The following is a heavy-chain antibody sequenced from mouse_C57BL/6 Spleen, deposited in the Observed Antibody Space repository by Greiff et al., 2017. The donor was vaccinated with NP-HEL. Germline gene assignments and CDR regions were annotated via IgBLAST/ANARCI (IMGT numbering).Heavy chain of an antibody. V-gene: IGHV1-85*01. D-gene: IGHD2-1*01. Sequence: QVQLQQSGPELVKPGASVKLSCKASGYTFTSYDINWVKQRPGQGLEWIGWIYPRDGSTKYNEKFKGKATLTVDTSSSTAYMELHSLTSEDSAVEFCARRDYGNQGYFDYWGQGTTLTVSS. CDR2: IYPRDGST. J-gene: IGHJ2*01. CDR3: ARRDYGNQGYFDY. CDR1: GYTFTSYD.